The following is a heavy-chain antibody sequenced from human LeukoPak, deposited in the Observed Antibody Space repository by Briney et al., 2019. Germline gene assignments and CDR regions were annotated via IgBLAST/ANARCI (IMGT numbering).Heavy chain of an antibody. CDR2: ISDSSYYI. J-gene: IGHJ4*02. D-gene: IGHD3-10*01. CDR3: ARDRVGVRGVIIRYFDY. V-gene: IGHV3-21*01. CDR1: GFTFSSYA. Sequence: GGSLRLSCAASGFTFSSYAMSWVRQAPGKGLEWGSSISDSSYYIYYADSVKGRFTISRDHAENSVYLQMNSLRAEDTAVYYCARDRVGVRGVIIRYFDYWGQGTLVTVSS.